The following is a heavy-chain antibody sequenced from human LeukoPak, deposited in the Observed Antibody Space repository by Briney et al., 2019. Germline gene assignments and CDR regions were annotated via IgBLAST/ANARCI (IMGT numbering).Heavy chain of an antibody. CDR1: GYTFRNYD. CDR2: MNPNSGNT. V-gene: IGHV1-8*02. D-gene: IGHD3-10*01. CDR3: AKMDASGSDNWFDP. J-gene: IGHJ5*02. Sequence: ASVKVSCKASGYTFRNYDINWVRQAPGQGLEWMGWMNPNSGNTGYAQKFQGRVTMTRDTSISTAYMELSSLRSEDTAVYYCAKMDASGSDNWFDPWGQGTLVTVSS.